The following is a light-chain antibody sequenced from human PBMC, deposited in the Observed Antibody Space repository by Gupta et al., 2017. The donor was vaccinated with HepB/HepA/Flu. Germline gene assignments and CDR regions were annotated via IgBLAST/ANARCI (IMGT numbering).Light chain of an antibody. J-gene: IGLJ2*01. CDR3: QAWDRSTVV. V-gene: IGLV3-1*01. CDR1: KLGDKF. CDR2: QDT. Sequence: SYALTQPPSVSVSPGQTASLTCSGNKLGDKFACWYQQKPGQSPVVVIYQDTKRPSGIPERFSGSNSGNTATLTISGTQAMDEADYYCQAWDRSTVVFGGGTKLTVL.